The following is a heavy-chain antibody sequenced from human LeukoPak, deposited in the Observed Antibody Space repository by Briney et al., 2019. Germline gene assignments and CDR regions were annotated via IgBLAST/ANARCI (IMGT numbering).Heavy chain of an antibody. J-gene: IGHJ5*02. Sequence: ASVKVSCKASGYTFTGYYMHWVRQAPGQGLEWMGWINPNSGGTNYAQKFQGRVTMTRDTSISTAYMELSRLRSDDTAVYYCARGNGYCSGGSCYSSGWFDPWGQGTLVTASS. V-gene: IGHV1-2*02. CDR1: GYTFTGYY. D-gene: IGHD2-15*01. CDR3: ARGNGYCSGGSCYSSGWFDP. CDR2: INPNSGGT.